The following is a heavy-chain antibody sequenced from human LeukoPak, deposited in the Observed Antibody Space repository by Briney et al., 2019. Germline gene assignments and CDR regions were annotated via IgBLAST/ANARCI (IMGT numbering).Heavy chain of an antibody. V-gene: IGHV3-7*01. CDR3: ARDPDYGDYVLYDY. J-gene: IGHJ6*04. Sequence: GGSLRLSCAASGFTFSSYWMSWVRQAPGKGLEWVANIKQDGSEKYYVDSVKGRFTISRDNAKNSLYLQMNSLRAEDTAVYYCARDPDYGDYVLYDYWGKGTTVTVSS. CDR2: IKQDGSEK. CDR1: GFTFSSYW. D-gene: IGHD4-17*01.